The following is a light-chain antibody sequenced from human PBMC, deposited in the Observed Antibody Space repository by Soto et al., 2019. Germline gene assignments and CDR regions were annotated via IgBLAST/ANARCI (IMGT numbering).Light chain of an antibody. CDR2: AAS. CDR3: QKYNSAPRT. J-gene: IGKJ1*01. V-gene: IGKV1-27*01. CDR1: EDISDY. Sequence: DIQMTQSPSSLSASVGDRITITCRASEDISDYLAWYQQNPGKVPKLLICAASTLQSGVPSRFSGSGSGTDFTLTISSLQPEDVATYYCQKYNSAPRTFGQGTKVDIK.